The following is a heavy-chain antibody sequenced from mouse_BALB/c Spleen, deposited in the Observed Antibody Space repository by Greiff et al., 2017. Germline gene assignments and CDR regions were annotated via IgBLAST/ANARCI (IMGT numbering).Heavy chain of an antibody. CDR3: TRKAARALYYYAMDY. V-gene: IGHV1-69*02. Sequence: QVQLQQPGAELVRPGASVKLSCKASGYTFTSYWINWVKQRPGQGLEWIGNIYPSDSYTNYNQKFKDKATLTVDKSSSTAYMQLSSPTSEDSAVYYCTRKAARALYYYAMDYWGQGTSVTVSS. D-gene: IGHD3-1*01. J-gene: IGHJ4*01. CDR1: GYTFTSYW. CDR2: IYPSDSYT.